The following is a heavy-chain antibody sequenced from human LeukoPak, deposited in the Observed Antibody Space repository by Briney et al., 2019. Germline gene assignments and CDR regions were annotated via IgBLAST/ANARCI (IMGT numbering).Heavy chain of an antibody. Sequence: GGSLRLSCAASGFTFSSYGMHWVRQAPGKGLEWVAVIWYDGSNKYYADSVKGRFTISRDNSKNTLFLQMNSLRAEDTAVYYCARETLRRWYYYSMDVWGQGTTVTVSS. D-gene: IGHD4-17*01. J-gene: IGHJ6*02. V-gene: IGHV3-33*08. CDR1: GFTFSSYG. CDR2: IWYDGSNK. CDR3: ARETLRRWYYYSMDV.